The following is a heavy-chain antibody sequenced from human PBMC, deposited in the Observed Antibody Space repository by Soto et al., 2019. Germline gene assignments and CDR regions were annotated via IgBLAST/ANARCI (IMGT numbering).Heavy chain of an antibody. CDR1: GFTFSSYA. D-gene: IGHD4-17*01. J-gene: IGHJ6*03. Sequence: EVQLLESGGGLVQPGGSLRLSCAASGFTFSSYAMSWVRQAPGKGLEWVSAISGSGGSTYYADSVKGRFTISRDNSKNTLYLQMNSLRAEDTAVYYCAKVGVPSDYVYYYYYMDVWGKGTTVTVSS. CDR2: ISGSGGST. V-gene: IGHV3-23*01. CDR3: AKVGVPSDYVYYYYYMDV.